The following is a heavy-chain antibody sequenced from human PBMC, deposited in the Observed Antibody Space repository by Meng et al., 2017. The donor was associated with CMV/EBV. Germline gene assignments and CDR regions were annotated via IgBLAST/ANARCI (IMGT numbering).Heavy chain of an antibody. CDR1: GASIKNYN. CDR2: IQVIGHT. D-gene: IGHD3-16*01. Sequence: VHIQKSGPGLVNPSETLSLTCIVSGASIKNYNWNWVRQPAGQGLEWIGLIQVIGHTVYNPSLKSRVTVSLDASKSQFSLTLNSVTAADTATYYCAGSRPGGGACDYWGQGILVTVSS. V-gene: IGHV4-4*07. J-gene: IGHJ4*02. CDR3: AGSRPGGGACDY.